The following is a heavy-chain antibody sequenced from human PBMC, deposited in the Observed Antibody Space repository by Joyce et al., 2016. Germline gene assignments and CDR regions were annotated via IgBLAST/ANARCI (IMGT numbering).Heavy chain of an antibody. CDR2: IIPIFGTT. J-gene: IGHJ6*02. CDR1: GGTFSTSA. Sequence: QVQLVQSGAEVKQPGSSVKVSCRASGGTFSTSAISWVRQAPGQGLEWMGGIIPIFGTTNYAQKFQGRVKITADESTSTANMDLSSLRSEDTAVYYCARDLHSSYYYDSGPKYYYYGMDVWGHGTTVTVYS. V-gene: IGHV1-69*01. CDR3: ARDLHSSYYYDSGPKYYYYGMDV. D-gene: IGHD3-10*01.